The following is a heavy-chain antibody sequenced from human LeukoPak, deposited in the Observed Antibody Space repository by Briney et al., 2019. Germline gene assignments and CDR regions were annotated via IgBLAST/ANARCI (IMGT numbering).Heavy chain of an antibody. CDR2: ISYDGSNK. D-gene: IGHD6-19*01. V-gene: IGHV3-30*04. Sequence: GGSLRLSCAASGFTFSSYAMHWVRQAPGKGLEGVAVISYDGSNKYYADSVKGRFTISRDNSKNTLYLQMNSLRAEDTAVYYCARDSYMQWLVYYYYYYMDVWGKGTTVTVSS. J-gene: IGHJ6*03. CDR3: ARDSYMQWLVYYYYYYMDV. CDR1: GFTFSSYA.